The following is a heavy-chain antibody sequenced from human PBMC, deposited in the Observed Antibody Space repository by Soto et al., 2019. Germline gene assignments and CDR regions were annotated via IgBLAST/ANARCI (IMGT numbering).Heavy chain of an antibody. CDR1: GFTFDGYA. D-gene: IGHD2-2*01. Sequence: GGSLRLSCAASGFTFDGYAMHWVRQAPGKGLEWVSGISWNSGNIAYADSVKGRFTISRDNAKKSLYVQMNSLRAEDTAVYYCAKDFGSCVSTTCHLTYGGMDGWGQGTTVTVSS. CDR2: ISWNSGNI. V-gene: IGHV3-9*01. J-gene: IGHJ6*02. CDR3: AKDFGSCVSTTCHLTYGGMDG.